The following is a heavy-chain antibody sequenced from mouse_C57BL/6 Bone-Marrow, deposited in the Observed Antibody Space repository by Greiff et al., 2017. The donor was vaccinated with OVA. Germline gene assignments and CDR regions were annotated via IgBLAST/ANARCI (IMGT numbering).Heavy chain of an antibody. CDR2: SRNKANDYTT. Sequence: EVKLMESGGGLVQSGRSLRLSCATSGFTFSDFYMEWVRQAPGKGLEWIAASRNKANDYTTEYSASVKGRFIVSRDTSQSILYLQMNALRAEDTAIYYCARDADYYGSPCWYFDVWGTGTTVTVSS. D-gene: IGHD1-1*01. J-gene: IGHJ1*03. CDR1: GFTFSDFY. CDR3: ARDADYYGSPCWYFDV. V-gene: IGHV7-1*01.